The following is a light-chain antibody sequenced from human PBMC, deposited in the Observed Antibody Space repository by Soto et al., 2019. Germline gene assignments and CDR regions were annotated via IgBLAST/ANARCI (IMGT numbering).Light chain of an antibody. J-gene: IGLJ2*01. CDR3: QSYGDSNVI. Sequence: LTQPHSVSESPGKTVTISCTRSSGSIASNYVQWYQQRPGSAPTTVIYEDNQRPSGVPDRFSGSIDRSSNSASLTISGLKTEDEADYYCQSYGDSNVIFGGGTKLTVL. CDR1: SGSIASNY. V-gene: IGLV6-57*04. CDR2: EDN.